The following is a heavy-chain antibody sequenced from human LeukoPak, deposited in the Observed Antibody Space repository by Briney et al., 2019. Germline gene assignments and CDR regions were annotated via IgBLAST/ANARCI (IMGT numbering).Heavy chain of an antibody. V-gene: IGHV3-23*01. CDR2: IGGGGSDT. D-gene: IGHD3-10*02. J-gene: IGHJ3*02. CDR3: TKDVLHWAFDI. CDR1: GFTFTQIG. Sequence: PGGSLRLSRAVSGFTFTQIGMGWVRQAPGKGLEWVSAIGGGGSDTKYTDSVQGRFTLSRDISRNTLYLQMDSLRAEDTAVYFCTKDVLHWAFDIWGQGTMVTVSS.